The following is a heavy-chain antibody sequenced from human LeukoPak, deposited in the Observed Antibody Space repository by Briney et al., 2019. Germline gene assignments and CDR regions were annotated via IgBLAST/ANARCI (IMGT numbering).Heavy chain of an antibody. CDR3: ARASWRSSWYFDY. D-gene: IGHD6-13*01. J-gene: IGHJ4*02. CDR1: GGSISSGDYY. CDR2: IYYSGST. V-gene: IGHV4-30-4*01. Sequence: PSQTLSLTCTVSGGSISSGDYYWRWIRQPPGKGLEWIVYIYYSGSTYYNPSLKSRITISVDTSKNQFSLKLSSVTAADTAVYYCARASWRSSWYFDYWGQGTLVTVSS.